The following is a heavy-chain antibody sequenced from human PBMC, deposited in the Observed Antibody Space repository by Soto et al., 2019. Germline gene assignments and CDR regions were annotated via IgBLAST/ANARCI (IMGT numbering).Heavy chain of an antibody. D-gene: IGHD6-6*01. CDR2: ISYDGSNK. Sequence: GGSLRLSCAASGFTFSSYGMHWVRQAPSKGLEWVAVISYDGSNKYYADSVKGRFTISRDNSKNTLYLQMNSLRAEDTAVYYCAKDRYSSSYNWFDPWGQGTLVTVSS. J-gene: IGHJ5*02. CDR3: AKDRYSSSYNWFDP. V-gene: IGHV3-30*18. CDR1: GFTFSSYG.